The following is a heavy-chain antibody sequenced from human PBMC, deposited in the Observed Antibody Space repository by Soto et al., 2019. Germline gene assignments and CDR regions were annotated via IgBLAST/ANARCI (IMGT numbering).Heavy chain of an antibody. CDR3: ATSKTVAGTYYYYYYGMDV. CDR2: FDPEDGET. V-gene: IGHV1-24*01. CDR1: GYTLTELS. D-gene: IGHD6-19*01. Sequence: ASVKVSCKVSGYTLTELSMHWVRQAPGKGLEWMGGFDPEDGETIYAQKFQGRVTMTEDTSTDTAYMELSSLRSEDTAVYYCATSKTVAGTYYYYYYGMDVWGQGTTVTVSS. J-gene: IGHJ6*02.